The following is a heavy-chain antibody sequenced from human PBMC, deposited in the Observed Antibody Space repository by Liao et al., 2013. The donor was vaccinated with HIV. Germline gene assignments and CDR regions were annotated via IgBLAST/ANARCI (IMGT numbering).Heavy chain of an antibody. J-gene: IGHJ3*02. V-gene: IGHV4-39*07. CDR3: ARDVRWVRDAFNYRDAFVY. D-gene: IGHD5-24*01. CDR2: IDYRGST. CDR1: GGSIRGSDYF. Sequence: QVQLQESGPGLVKPSETLPLSCAVSGGSIRGSDYFWGWIRQPPGRGREWIASIDYRGSTYYNPSLQSRFTILVDTSKNQLSLRLRSATAADTAVYYCARDVRWVRDAFNYRDAFVYLGPRDSGHRLF.